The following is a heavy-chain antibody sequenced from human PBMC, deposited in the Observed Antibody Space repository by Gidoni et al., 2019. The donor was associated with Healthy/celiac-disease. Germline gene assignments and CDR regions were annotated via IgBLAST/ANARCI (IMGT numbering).Heavy chain of an antibody. D-gene: IGHD3-10*01. CDR3: ARGTEQFGDWFDP. V-gene: IGHV3-7*03. J-gene: IGHJ5*02. Sequence: EVQLVESGGGLVQPGGSLRLSCAASGFTFSSYWMSWVRQAQGKGLEWVANIKQDGSEKYYVDSVKGRFTISRDNAKNSLDLQMNSLRAEDTAVYYCARGTEQFGDWFDPWGQGTLVTVSS. CDR2: IKQDGSEK. CDR1: GFTFSSYW.